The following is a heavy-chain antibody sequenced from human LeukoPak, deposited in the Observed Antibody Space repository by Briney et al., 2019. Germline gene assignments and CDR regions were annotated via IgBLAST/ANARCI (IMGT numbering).Heavy chain of an antibody. CDR2: ISSSSSYI. V-gene: IGHV3-21*01. J-gene: IGHJ6*04. CDR1: GFTFSSYS. Sequence: GGSLRLSCAASGFTFSSYSMSWVRQAPGKRLEWVSSISSSSSYIYYADSVKGRFTISRDNAKNSLYLQMNSLRAEDTAVYYCARERTRTSGRFKVGYYYYGMDVWGKGTTVTVSS. D-gene: IGHD1-26*01. CDR3: ARERTRTSGRFKVGYYYYGMDV.